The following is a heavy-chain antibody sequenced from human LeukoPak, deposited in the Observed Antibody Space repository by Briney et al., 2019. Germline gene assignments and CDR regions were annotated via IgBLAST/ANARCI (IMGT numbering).Heavy chain of an antibody. CDR1: GDSVSSNSAT. J-gene: IGHJ4*02. CDR2: TYYRSKWYN. CDR3: ARGSSSNSWYFDY. V-gene: IGHV6-1*01. D-gene: IGHD6-13*01. Sequence: SQTLSLTCAISGDSVSSNSATWTWIRQSPSRGLEWLGRTYYRSKWYNDYAVSVISRMTINPDTSKNQFSLQLNSVTPEDTAVYYCARGSSSNSWYFDYWGQGTLVTVSS.